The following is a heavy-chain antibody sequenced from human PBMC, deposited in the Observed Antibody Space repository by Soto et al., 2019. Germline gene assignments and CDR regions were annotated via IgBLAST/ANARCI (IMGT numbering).Heavy chain of an antibody. Sequence: EVQLLESGGGLVQPGGSLRLSCAASGFTFSSYAMNWVRQGPGKGLEWVSVISGSGGSTYYADSVKGRFTISRDNSKNTLYLQMNSLRAEDGAVDYCASGSSGWYFDYWGQGTLVTVSS. D-gene: IGHD6-19*01. V-gene: IGHV3-23*01. CDR3: ASGSSGWYFDY. CDR1: GFTFSSYA. CDR2: ISGSGGST. J-gene: IGHJ4*02.